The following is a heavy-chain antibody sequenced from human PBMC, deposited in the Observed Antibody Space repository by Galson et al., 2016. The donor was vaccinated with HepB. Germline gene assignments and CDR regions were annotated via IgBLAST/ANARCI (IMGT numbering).Heavy chain of an antibody. J-gene: IGHJ6*02. CDR1: GGSISSFY. Sequence: SETLSLTCTISGGSISSFYWSWIRQTPGKGLEWLGYINYSWNTYYNPSPKSLVTMSVDTSKNQFSLRLNSVTAADTAVYYCARRSTNYYFGMDVWGQGTTVIVSS. V-gene: IGHV4-59*08. CDR3: ARRSTNYYFGMDV. CDR2: INYSWNT.